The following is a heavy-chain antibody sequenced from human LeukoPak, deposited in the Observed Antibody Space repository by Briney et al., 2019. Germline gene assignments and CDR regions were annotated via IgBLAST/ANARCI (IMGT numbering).Heavy chain of an antibody. CDR1: GFTFSSYA. CDR3: AKYVDIVATIGIDY. J-gene: IGHJ4*02. V-gene: IGHV3-23*01. D-gene: IGHD5-12*01. CDR2: ISGSGGST. Sequence: PGGSLRLSCAVSGFTFSSYAMSWVRQAPGKGLEWVSAISGSGGSTYYADSVKGRFTISRDNSKNTLYLQMNSLRAEDTAVYYCAKYVDIVATIGIDYWGQGTLVTVSS.